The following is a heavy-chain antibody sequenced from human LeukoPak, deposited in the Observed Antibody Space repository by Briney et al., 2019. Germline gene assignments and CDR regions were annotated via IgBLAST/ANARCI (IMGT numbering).Heavy chain of an antibody. CDR3: ASAYMVRGVFDY. J-gene: IGHJ4*02. D-gene: IGHD3-10*01. CDR2: ISSSSSYI. V-gene: IGHV3-21*01. Sequence: GGSLRLSCAASGFTFSSYSMNWVRQAPGKGLEWVSSISSSSSYIYYADSVKGRFTISRDNAKNSLYLQMNSLRAEDTAVYYCASAYMVRGVFDYWGRGALVTVSS. CDR1: GFTFSSYS.